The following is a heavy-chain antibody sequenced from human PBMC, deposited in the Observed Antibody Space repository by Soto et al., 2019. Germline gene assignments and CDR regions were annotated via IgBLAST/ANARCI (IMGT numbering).Heavy chain of an antibody. CDR2: VMADNGDT. CDR3: ARDRSSSDV. J-gene: IGHJ3*01. Sequence: VQLVQSGAELKNPGASVKVSCKASGYMFNNYGMSWVRQAPGQGLEWMGWVMADNGDTDYAQKFQGRVTMTTDTSTSTAYMELRSLRSDDTAMYYCARDRSSSDVWGQGTMVTVSS. V-gene: IGHV1-18*01. CDR1: GYMFNNYG.